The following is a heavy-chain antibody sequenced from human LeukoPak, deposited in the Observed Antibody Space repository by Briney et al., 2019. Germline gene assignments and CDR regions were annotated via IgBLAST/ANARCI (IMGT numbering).Heavy chain of an antibody. CDR1: GFIFSNYA. D-gene: IGHD3-16*01. CDR3: ARDFGVTNYHFDY. J-gene: IGHJ4*02. V-gene: IGHV3-23*01. CDR2: ISGGGVTT. Sequence: GGSLRLSCAASGFIFSNYAMTWVRQAAGKGLEWVSAISGGGVTTYYADSVKGRFTISRDDSKNTLYLQMNSLRAEDTAVYYCARDFGVTNYHFDYWGQGTLVTVSS.